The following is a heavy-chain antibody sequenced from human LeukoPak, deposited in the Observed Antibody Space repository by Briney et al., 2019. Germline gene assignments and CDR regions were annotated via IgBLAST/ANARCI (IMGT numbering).Heavy chain of an antibody. V-gene: IGHV3-23*01. CDR3: ARAGNGRPPYYYYYYGMDV. D-gene: IGHD1-1*01. CDR2: ISGSGGST. CDR1: GFTFSSYA. Sequence: GGSLRLSCAASGFTFSSYAMSWVRQAPGKGLEWVSAISGSGGSTYYADSVKGRFTISRDNSKNTLYLQMNSLRAEDTAVYYCARAGNGRPPYYYYYYGMDVWGKGTTVTVSS. J-gene: IGHJ6*04.